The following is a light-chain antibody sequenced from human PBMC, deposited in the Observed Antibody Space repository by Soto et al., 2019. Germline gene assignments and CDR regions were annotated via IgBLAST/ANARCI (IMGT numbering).Light chain of an antibody. CDR3: SSYACSNNLI. CDR2: EVS. J-gene: IGLJ2*01. Sequence: QSALTQPPSASGSPGQSVAISCTGTSSDVGGYDYVSWYQRHPGKAPQLIIYEVSKRPAGVPDRFSGSKSGNTASLTVSGLQAEDESDYYCSSYACSNNLIFGGGTKLTVL. CDR1: SSDVGGYDY. V-gene: IGLV2-8*01.